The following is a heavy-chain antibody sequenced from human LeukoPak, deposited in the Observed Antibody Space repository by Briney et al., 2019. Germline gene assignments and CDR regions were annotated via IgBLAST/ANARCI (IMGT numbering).Heavy chain of an antibody. CDR1: GYTFTSYY. CDR3: ARRSSGYDLDY. J-gene: IGHJ4*02. D-gene: IGHD5-12*01. V-gene: IGHV1-46*01. Sequence: ASVKVSCKASGYTFTSYYMHWVRQAPGQGLEWMGIINPSGGSTSYAQKFQGRVTMARDTSTSTVYMELSSLRSEDTAVYYCARRSSGYDLDYWGQGTLVTVSS. CDR2: INPSGGST.